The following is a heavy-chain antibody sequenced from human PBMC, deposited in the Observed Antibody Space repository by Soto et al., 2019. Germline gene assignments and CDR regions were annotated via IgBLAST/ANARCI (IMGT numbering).Heavy chain of an antibody. D-gene: IGHD2-2*01. Sequence: SLRLSCAAPGFTFDDYAMHWVRQAPGKGLEWVSGISWNSGSIGYADSVKGRFTISRDNAKNSLYLQMNSLRAEDTALYYCAKDIDAIVVVPAATVGYYYYMDVWGKGTTVTVSS. V-gene: IGHV3-9*01. CDR3: AKDIDAIVVVPAATVGYYYYMDV. CDR2: ISWNSGSI. CDR1: GFTFDDYA. J-gene: IGHJ6*03.